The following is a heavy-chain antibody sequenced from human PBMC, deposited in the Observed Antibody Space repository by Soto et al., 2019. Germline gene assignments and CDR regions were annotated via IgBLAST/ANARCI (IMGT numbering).Heavy chain of an antibody. V-gene: IGHV3-23*01. J-gene: IGHJ5*02. CDR1: GFPFSRCA. CDR2: ISHSDHST. CDR3: AKRGGDSGWGDFDP. Sequence: EVQLLESGGGLVQPGGSLRLSCAASGFPFSRCAMNWVRQAPGKGLEWVSTISHSDHSTYYADSVKGRFTVSRDNSENTLDLQMNSLRAEDTAIYYCAKRGGDSGWGDFDPWGQGTLVTVSS. D-gene: IGHD6-19*01.